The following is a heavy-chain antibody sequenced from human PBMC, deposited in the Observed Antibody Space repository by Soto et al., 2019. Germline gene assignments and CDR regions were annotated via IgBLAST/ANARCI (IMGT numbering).Heavy chain of an antibody. V-gene: IGHV1-18*01. CDR2: ISAYNGNT. Sequence: VASVKVSCKASGYTFTSYGISWVRQAPGQGLEWMGWISAYNGNTNYAQKLQGRVTMTTDTSTSTAYMELRSLRSDDTAVYYCARDPRGGQQLVPEGWFDPWGQGTLVTVSS. CDR3: ARDPRGGQQLVPEGWFDP. D-gene: IGHD6-6*01. J-gene: IGHJ5*02. CDR1: GYTFTSYG.